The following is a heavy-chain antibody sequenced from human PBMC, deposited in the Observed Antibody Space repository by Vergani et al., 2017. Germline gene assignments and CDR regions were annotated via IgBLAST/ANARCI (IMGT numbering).Heavy chain of an antibody. CDR2: IYYSGST. D-gene: IGHD2-15*01. Sequence: QVQLQESGPGLVKPSETLSLTCTVSGGSISSSSYYWGWIRQPPGKGLEWIGSIYYSGSTYYNPSLKSRVTISVDTSKNQFSLKLSSVTAADTAVYYCARHTSPRGGGDFDYWGQGTLVTVSS. V-gene: IGHV4-39*01. CDR1: GGSISSSSYY. J-gene: IGHJ4*02. CDR3: ARHTSPRGGGDFDY.